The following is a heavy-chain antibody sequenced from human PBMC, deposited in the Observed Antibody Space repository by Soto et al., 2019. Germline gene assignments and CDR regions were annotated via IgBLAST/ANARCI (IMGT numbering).Heavy chain of an antibody. CDR3: ARGRYGDY. J-gene: IGHJ4*02. D-gene: IGHD1-1*01. V-gene: IGHV1-18*01. CDR1: GYAFTTYG. Sequence: QVHLVQSGAEVKKPGASVKVSCKGSGYAFTTYGITWVRQAPGQGLEWMGWISAHNGNTNYAQKLQGRVTVTRDTSTSTAYMELRGPRPDDTAVYSCARGRYGDYWGQGALVTVSS. CDR2: ISAHNGNT.